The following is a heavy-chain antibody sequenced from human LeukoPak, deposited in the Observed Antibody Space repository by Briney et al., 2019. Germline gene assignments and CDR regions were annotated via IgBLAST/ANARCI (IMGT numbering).Heavy chain of an antibody. V-gene: IGHV3-33*06. CDR3: GKNRYSGSLSPFDI. Sequence: GGSLRLSCAASGFTFSTYGMHWVRQAPGKRLEWVAVTWYDGSYKYYGDSVKGRFTISRDNSKNTLYLQMASLRAEDTAVYYCGKNRYSGSLSPFDIWGQGTMVTVSS. CDR1: GFTFSTYG. J-gene: IGHJ3*02. D-gene: IGHD1-26*01. CDR2: TWYDGSYK.